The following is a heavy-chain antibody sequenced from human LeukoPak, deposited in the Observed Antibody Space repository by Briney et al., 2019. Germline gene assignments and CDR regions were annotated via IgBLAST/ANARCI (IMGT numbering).Heavy chain of an antibody. J-gene: IGHJ4*02. Sequence: ASVKVSCKASGYTFTSYGISWVRQAPGQGLEWMGWISAYNGNTNYAQKLQGRVTMTTDTSTSTADMELRSLRSDDTAVYYCARLGFGELLTHIDYWGQGTLVTVSS. CDR1: GYTFTSYG. V-gene: IGHV1-18*01. D-gene: IGHD3-10*01. CDR3: ARLGFGELLTHIDY. CDR2: ISAYNGNT.